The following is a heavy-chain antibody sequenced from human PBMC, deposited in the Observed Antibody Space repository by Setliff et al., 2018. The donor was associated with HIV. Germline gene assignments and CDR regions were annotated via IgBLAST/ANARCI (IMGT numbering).Heavy chain of an antibody. CDR1: GYSISSGYY. J-gene: IGHJ6*03. CDR2: FYTSGST. CDR3: ARSVDFGGSWIQDYYYMDV. Sequence: SETLSLTCVVSGYSISSGYYWSWIRQPAGKGLEWIGRFYTSGSTNYNPSLKSRVTMSVDTSKNQFFMKLSSVIAADTAVYFCARSVDFGGSWIQDYYYMDVWGKGTTVTVSS. D-gene: IGHD6-13*01. V-gene: IGHV4-4*07.